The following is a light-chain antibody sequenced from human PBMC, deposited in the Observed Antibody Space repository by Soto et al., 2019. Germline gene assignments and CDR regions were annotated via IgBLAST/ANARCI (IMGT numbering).Light chain of an antibody. CDR1: QNINTW. Sequence: DIQMTQSPSTLSASVGDRVTITCRASQNINTWLAWYQQQPGKAPKHLIYEASNLESGVPSRFSGSGSGTEFTLTISSLQPDDFATYYCQQYESYPLSFGGGTKVDIK. V-gene: IGKV1-5*03. CDR2: EAS. J-gene: IGKJ4*01. CDR3: QQYESYPLS.